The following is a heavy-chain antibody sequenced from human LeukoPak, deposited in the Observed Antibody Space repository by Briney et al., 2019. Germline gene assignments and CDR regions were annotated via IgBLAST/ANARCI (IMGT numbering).Heavy chain of an antibody. CDR3: TRDQDSHYFDF. CDR2: IWYDGSNK. J-gene: IGHJ4*02. Sequence: GGSLRLSCAASGFTFSNYGMHWVRQAPGKGLEWVAVIWYDGSNKYYADSVKGRFTISRDNPKNTLSLQMDSLRAEDTAVYYCTRDQDSHYFDFWGRGTLVTVSS. D-gene: IGHD4-11*01. V-gene: IGHV3-33*01. CDR1: GFTFSNYG.